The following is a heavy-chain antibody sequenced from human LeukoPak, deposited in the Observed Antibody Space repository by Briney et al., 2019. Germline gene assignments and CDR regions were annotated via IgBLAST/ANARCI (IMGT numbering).Heavy chain of an antibody. D-gene: IGHD5-12*01. V-gene: IGHV1-69*04. Sequence: GASVKVSCKASGGTFSSYAISWVRQAPGQGLEWMGRIIPILGIANYAQKFQGRVTITADKSTSTAYMELSSLRSEDTAVYYCARDVEEMATPVFDYWGQGTLVTVSS. J-gene: IGHJ4*02. CDR2: IIPILGIA. CDR1: GGTFSSYA. CDR3: ARDVEEMATPVFDY.